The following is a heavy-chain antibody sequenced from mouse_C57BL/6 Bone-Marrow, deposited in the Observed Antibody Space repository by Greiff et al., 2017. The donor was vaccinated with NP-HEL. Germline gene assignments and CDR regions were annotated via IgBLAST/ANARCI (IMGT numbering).Heavy chain of an antibody. CDR1: GYTFTSYW. CDR3: AILHNGNYEGFAY. J-gene: IGHJ3*01. Sequence: QVQLKQPGAELVKPGASVKVSCKASGYTFTSYWMHWVKQRPGQGLEWIGRIHPSDSDTNYNQKFKGKATLTVDKSSSTAYMRLSSLTSEDTAVYYCAILHNGNYEGFAYWGQGTLVTVSA. V-gene: IGHV1-74*01. D-gene: IGHD2-1*01. CDR2: IHPSDSDT.